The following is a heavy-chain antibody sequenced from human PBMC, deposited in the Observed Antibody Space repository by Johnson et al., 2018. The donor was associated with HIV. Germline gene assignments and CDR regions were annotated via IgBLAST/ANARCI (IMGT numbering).Heavy chain of an antibody. CDR2: ISCRGNTR. Sequence: QVQLVESVGGLVRPGGSLRLSCAVSGFIFSDHYMSWIRQAPGKGLEWVSYISCRGNTRYYADSVKGRFTIARDNAKNSLYLQMNSLRAEDSTVNYCARESQGEVVGDGFDVWSQGTMVTVSS. CDR1: GFIFSDHY. D-gene: IGHD1-26*01. CDR3: ARESQGEVVGDGFDV. V-gene: IGHV3-11*04. J-gene: IGHJ3*01.